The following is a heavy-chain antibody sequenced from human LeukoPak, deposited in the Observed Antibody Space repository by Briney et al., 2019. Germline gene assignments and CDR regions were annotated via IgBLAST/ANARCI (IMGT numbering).Heavy chain of an antibody. CDR2: IYTSGST. CDR3: ARGRITIFGVVITTDAFDI. D-gene: IGHD3-3*01. J-gene: IGHJ3*02. V-gene: IGHV4-4*07. CDR1: GGSISSYY. Sequence: SETRSLTCTVSGGSISSYYWSWIRQPAGKGLEWIGRIYTSGSTNHNPSLKSRVTMSVDTSKNQFSLKLSSVTAADTAVYYCARGRITIFGVVITTDAFDIWGQGTMVTVSS.